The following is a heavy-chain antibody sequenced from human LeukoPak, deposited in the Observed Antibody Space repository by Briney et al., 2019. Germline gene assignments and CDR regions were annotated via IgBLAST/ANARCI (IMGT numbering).Heavy chain of an antibody. V-gene: IGHV1-69*05. Sequence: ASVKVSCKASGGTFSSYAISWVRQAPGQGLEWMGGIIPIFGTANYAQKFQGRVTITTDESTSTAYMELSSLRSEDTAVYYCARDLESYNCFDPWGQGTLVTVSS. J-gene: IGHJ5*02. CDR3: ARDLESYNCFDP. CDR2: IIPIFGTA. CDR1: GGTFSSYA. D-gene: IGHD3-10*01.